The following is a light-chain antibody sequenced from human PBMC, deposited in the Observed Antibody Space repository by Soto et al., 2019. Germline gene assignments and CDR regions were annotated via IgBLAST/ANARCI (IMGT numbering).Light chain of an antibody. CDR3: QQYNNWPPIT. J-gene: IGKJ5*01. CDR2: GAS. CDR1: QSVSSN. Sequence: EIVMTQSPATLSVSPGERATLSCRASQSVSSNLAWYQQNPGQAPSPLIYGASTRATGIPARFSGSGSGTEFTLTISRLQSEDFAVYYCQQYNNWPPITFGQATRLEIK. V-gene: IGKV3-15*01.